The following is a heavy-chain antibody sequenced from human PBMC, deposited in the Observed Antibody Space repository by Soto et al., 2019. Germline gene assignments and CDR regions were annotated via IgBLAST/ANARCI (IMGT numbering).Heavy chain of an antibody. J-gene: IGHJ4*02. CDR3: AKGLRFLEWLPPFDY. CDR2: IRGSGGST. Sequence: EVQLLESGGGLVQPGGSLRLSCAASGFTFSSHAMSWVRQAPGKGLEWVSAIRGSGGSTYYADSVKGRFTISRDNSKNTLYLPMNSLRAEDTAVYYCAKGLRFLEWLPPFDYWGQGTLVTVSS. D-gene: IGHD3-3*01. V-gene: IGHV3-23*01. CDR1: GFTFSSHA.